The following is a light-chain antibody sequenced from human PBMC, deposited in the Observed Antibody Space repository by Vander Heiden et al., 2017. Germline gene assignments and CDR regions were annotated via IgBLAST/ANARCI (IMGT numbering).Light chain of an antibody. CDR1: SSNIGNNY. Sequence: QSVFTQPPPVSAAPGQKVTISCSGSSSNIGNNYVSWYQQLPGTAPKLLIYDNNKRPSGIPDRFSGSKSGTSATLGITGLQTGEEADYYCGTWDSSLSAVVFGGGTKLTVL. CDR3: GTWDSSLSAVV. CDR2: DNN. V-gene: IGLV1-51*01. J-gene: IGLJ2*01.